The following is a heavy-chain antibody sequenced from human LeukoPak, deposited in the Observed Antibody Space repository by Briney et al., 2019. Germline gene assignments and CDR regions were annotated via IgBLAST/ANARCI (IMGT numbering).Heavy chain of an antibody. V-gene: IGHV4-39*07. Sequence: SETLSLTCTVSGGSISSSTYYWGWIRQPPGKGLEWIGNIYYSGSTYYNPSLKSRVTISVDTSKNQFSLKLSSVTAADTAIYFCAREVSGDGYFVWGYFDYWGQGTLLTVSS. CDR1: GGSISSSTYY. CDR2: IYYSGST. D-gene: IGHD3-9*01. J-gene: IGHJ4*02. CDR3: AREVSGDGYFVWGYFDY.